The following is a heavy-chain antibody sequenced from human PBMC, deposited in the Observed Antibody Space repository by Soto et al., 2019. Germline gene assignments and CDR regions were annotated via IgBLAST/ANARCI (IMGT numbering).Heavy chain of an antibody. J-gene: IGHJ4*02. CDR3: ASGGLRYYYFDY. Sequence: CLRLSCAASGFIFSNYNMNWVRQPPGKGLEWVASITSSSGYMYYADSMKGRFTISRDNAKNSLFLQMDSLTAEDTAVYFCASGGLRYYYFDYWGQGALVTVS. V-gene: IGHV3-21*01. CDR1: GFIFSNYN. CDR2: ITSSSGYM. D-gene: IGHD3-10*01.